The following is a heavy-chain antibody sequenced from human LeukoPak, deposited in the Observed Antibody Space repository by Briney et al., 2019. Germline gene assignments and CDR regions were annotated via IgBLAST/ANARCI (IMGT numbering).Heavy chain of an antibody. CDR1: GDSIISNIYW. CDR2: TFYTGRT. D-gene: IGHD3/OR15-3a*01. J-gene: IGHJ3*01. CDR3: ARRRHNFDFYNV. V-gene: IGHV4-39*01. Sequence: SATLSLTCTVSGDSIISNIYWWDWVRLPPGKGLEWIGATFYTGRTFYNPSLKSRVTISVGTSKNQFFLDLNSATAADTADYYCARRRHNFDFYNVWGQGTRVLVSS.